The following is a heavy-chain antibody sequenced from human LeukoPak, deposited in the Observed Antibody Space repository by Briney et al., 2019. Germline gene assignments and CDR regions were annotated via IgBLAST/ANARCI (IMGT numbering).Heavy chain of an antibody. V-gene: IGHV5-51*01. J-gene: IGHJ3*02. D-gene: IGHD2-15*01. CDR3: ARLDRYCSGGSCYPDAFDM. CDR1: GYSFTKYW. CDR2: IYPDDSDA. Sequence: GESLKISCKSSGYSFTKYWIGWVRQMPGKGLEWMGIIYPDDSDARYSPSFQGQVIFSADKSISTAYLQWSRLKASDTAMYYCARLDRYCSGGSCYPDAFDMWGQGTMVTVSS.